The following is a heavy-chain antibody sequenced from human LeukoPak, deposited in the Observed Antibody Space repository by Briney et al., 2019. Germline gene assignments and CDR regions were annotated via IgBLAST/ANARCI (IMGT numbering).Heavy chain of an antibody. V-gene: IGHV4-59*08. CDR1: GGSISTYY. CDR2: IYYTGST. J-gene: IGHJ4*02. CDR3: ARRSGSYWY. D-gene: IGHD1-26*01. Sequence: PSETLSLTCTVSGGSISTYYWSWVRQPPGKGLEWIGYIYYTGSTNYNPSLKSRVTISVDTSKNQFSLRLSSVTAADTAVYYCARRSGSYWYWGQGTLVTVSS.